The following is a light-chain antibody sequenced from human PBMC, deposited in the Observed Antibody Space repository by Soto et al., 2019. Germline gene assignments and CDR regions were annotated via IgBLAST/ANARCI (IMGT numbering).Light chain of an antibody. CDR1: SSKIGAGYD. V-gene: IGLV1-40*01. CDR3: QSYDSSLSGVV. J-gene: IGLJ2*01. Sequence: QSVLTQPPSVSGATGQRVTSSCTGSSSKIGAGYDVHWYQQLPGTAPKLLIYGNSNRPSGVPDRFSGSKSGTSASLAITGLQAEDEADYYCQSYDSSLSGVVFGGGTKLTVL. CDR2: GNS.